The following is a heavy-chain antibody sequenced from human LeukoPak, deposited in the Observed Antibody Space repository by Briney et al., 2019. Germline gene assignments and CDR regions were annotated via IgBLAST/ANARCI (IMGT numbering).Heavy chain of an antibody. V-gene: IGHV3-7*01. CDR3: AREMEDDILTGLYY. J-gene: IGHJ4*02. CDR1: GFTFSNYW. CDR2: IRRDGSET. D-gene: IGHD3-9*01. Sequence: GGSLRLSCAASGFTFSNYWMTWVRRAPGKGLEWVANIRRDGSETHYVDSVMGRFTISRDNAKNSLYLQMNSLRAEDTAVYYCAREMEDDILTGLYYWGQGTLVTVSS.